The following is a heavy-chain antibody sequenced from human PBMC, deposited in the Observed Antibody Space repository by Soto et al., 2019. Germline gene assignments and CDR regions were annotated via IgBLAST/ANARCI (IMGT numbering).Heavy chain of an antibody. Sequence: WASVKVSCKASGYTFTSCGISWVRQAPGQGLEWMGWISAYNGNTNYAQKLQGRVTMTTDTSTSTAYMELRSLRSDDTAVYYCARAVSYGYGESHGFDPWGQGNLVTVSS. CDR1: GYTFTSCG. CDR3: ARAVSYGYGESHGFDP. D-gene: IGHD5-18*01. CDR2: ISAYNGNT. V-gene: IGHV1-18*01. J-gene: IGHJ5*02.